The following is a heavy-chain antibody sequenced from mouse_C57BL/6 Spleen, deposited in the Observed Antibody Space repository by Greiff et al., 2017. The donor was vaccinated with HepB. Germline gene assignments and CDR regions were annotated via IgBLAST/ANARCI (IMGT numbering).Heavy chain of an antibody. CDR3: ARSMVTTRDFDY. CDR1: GYAFTNYL. V-gene: IGHV1-54*01. J-gene: IGHJ2*01. CDR2: INPGSGGT. D-gene: IGHD2-2*01. Sequence: VQLQQSGAELVRPGTSVKVSCKASGYAFTNYLIEWVKQRPGQGLEWIGVINPGSGGTNYNEKFKGKATLTADKSSSTAYMQLSSLTSEDSAVDFCARSMVTTRDFDYWGQGTTLTVSS.